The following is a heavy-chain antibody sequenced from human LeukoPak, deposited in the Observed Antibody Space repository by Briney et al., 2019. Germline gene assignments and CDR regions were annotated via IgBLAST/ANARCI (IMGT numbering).Heavy chain of an antibody. CDR2: VFHSGNT. J-gene: IGHJ4*02. CDR3: ARLPGIAAV. Sequence: KSSETLSLTCSVSGGSISSYYRFWIRQPPGKGLEWIGSVFHSGNTNYNPSLKSRVTISVDTSKNQFSLKLSSVTAADTAVYYCARLPGIAAVWGQGTLVTVS. CDR1: GGSISSYY. V-gene: IGHV4-59*01. D-gene: IGHD6-13*01.